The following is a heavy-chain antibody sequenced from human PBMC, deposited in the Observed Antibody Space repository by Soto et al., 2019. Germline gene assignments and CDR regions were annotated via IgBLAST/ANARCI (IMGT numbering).Heavy chain of an antibody. Sequence: ASVKVSCKASGYTFTSYYMHWVRQAPGQGLEWMGIINPSGGSTSYAQKFQGRVTMTRDTSTSTVYMELSSLRSEDTAVYYCARDSSGWYRRGWFDPWGQGTLVTVSS. CDR3: ARDSSGWYRRGWFDP. J-gene: IGHJ5*02. V-gene: IGHV1-46*01. CDR2: INPSGGST. CDR1: GYTFTSYY. D-gene: IGHD6-19*01.